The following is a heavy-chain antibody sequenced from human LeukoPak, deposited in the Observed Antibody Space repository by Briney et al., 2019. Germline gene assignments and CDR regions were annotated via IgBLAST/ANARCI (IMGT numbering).Heavy chain of an antibody. CDR1: GGSISSGSYY. CDR3: ARRAQLELRRFGYNWFDP. V-gene: IGHV4-39*01. J-gene: IGHJ5*02. D-gene: IGHD1-7*01. CDR2: IYYSGST. Sequence: SETLSLTCTVSGGSISSGSYYWGWIRQPPGKRLEWIGSIYYSGSTYYNPSLKSRVTISVDTSKNQFSLKLSSVTAADTAVYYCARRAQLELRRFGYNWFDPWGQGTLVTVSS.